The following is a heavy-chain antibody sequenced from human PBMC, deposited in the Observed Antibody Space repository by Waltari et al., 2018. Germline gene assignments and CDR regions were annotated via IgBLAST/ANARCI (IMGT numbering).Heavy chain of an antibody. Sequence: QVQLVQSGAEVKKPGASVKVSCKASGYTFTSYDINWVRQATGQGLEWMGWTNPNSVNTGYAQSFQGRVTLTRNTSITTAYMGRGSLRSEDTAVYDGARGGSRGWYRGWFDPWGQGTLVTVSS. CDR3: ARGGSRGWYRGWFDP. CDR1: GYTFTSYD. CDR2: TNPNSVNT. J-gene: IGHJ5*02. D-gene: IGHD6-19*01. V-gene: IGHV1-8*03.